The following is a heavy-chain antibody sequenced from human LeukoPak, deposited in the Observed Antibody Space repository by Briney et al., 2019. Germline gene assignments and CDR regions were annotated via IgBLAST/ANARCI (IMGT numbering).Heavy chain of an antibody. Sequence: GGSLRLSCAASGFTFSSYGMHWVRQAPGKGLEWVAVISYDGSNKYYADSVKGRFTISRDNSKNTLYLQMNSLRAEDTAVYYCARGNVDYFDYWGQGTLVTVSS. V-gene: IGHV3-30*03. CDR1: GFTFSSYG. CDR2: ISYDGSNK. J-gene: IGHJ4*02. CDR3: ARGNVDYFDY.